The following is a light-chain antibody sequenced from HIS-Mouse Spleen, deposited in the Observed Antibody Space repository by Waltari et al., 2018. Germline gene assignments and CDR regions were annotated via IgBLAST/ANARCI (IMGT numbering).Light chain of an antibody. Sequence: QSALTQPRPVSGSPGQSVTISCTGTSSDVGGSNYVSWYQQHPGKAPKLMIYDVSKRPSGVPDRFSGSKSGNTASLTISGLQAEDEADYYCCSYAGSYTGVFGTGTKVTVL. CDR3: CSYAGSYTGV. J-gene: IGLJ1*01. CDR1: SSDVGGSNY. CDR2: DVS. V-gene: IGLV2-11*01.